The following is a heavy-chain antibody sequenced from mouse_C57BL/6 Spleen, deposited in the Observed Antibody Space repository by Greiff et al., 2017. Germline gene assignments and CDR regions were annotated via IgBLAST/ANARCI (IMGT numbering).Heavy chain of an antibody. J-gene: IGHJ2*01. CDR3: ARYGGTDY. Sequence: QVQLQQPGTELVKPGASVKLSCKASGYNFTSYWMHWVKQRPGQGLEWIGYINPSNGGTKYKEKFKSKATLTVDKSSSTAYMQLSSLTSEDSAVYYSARYGGTDYWGQGTTLTLSS. CDR2: INPSNGGT. D-gene: IGHD1-1*02. CDR1: GYNFTSYW. V-gene: IGHV1-53*01.